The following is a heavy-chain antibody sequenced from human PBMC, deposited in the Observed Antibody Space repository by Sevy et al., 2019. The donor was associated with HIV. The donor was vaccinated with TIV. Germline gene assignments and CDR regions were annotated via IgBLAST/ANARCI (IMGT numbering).Heavy chain of an antibody. J-gene: IGHJ4*02. CDR1: GFTVSSTY. CDR3: ASMSSSGRNVDY. V-gene: IGHV3-53*01. Sequence: GGSLRLSCAASGFTVSSTYMSWVRQAPGKGPEWDSVIYSGGNTYYADSVKGRFTISRDNSKNTLYLQMNSLRAEDTAMYYSASMSSSGRNVDYWGQGTLVTVSS. CDR2: IYSGGNT. D-gene: IGHD6-19*01.